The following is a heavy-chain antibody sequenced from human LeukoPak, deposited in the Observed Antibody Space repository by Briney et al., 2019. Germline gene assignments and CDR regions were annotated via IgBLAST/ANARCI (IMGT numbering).Heavy chain of an antibody. CDR1: GFTFSSYG. CDR2: ISYDGSNK. V-gene: IGHV3-30*18. J-gene: IGHJ6*02. D-gene: IGHD3-10*01. Sequence: PGRSLRLSCAASGFTFSSYGMHWVRQAPGKGLEWVAVISYDGSNKYYADSMKGRFTISRDNSKNTLYLQMNSLRAEDTAVYYCAKDFRFGSDFYYYYGMDVWGQGTTVTVSS. CDR3: AKDFRFGSDFYYYYGMDV.